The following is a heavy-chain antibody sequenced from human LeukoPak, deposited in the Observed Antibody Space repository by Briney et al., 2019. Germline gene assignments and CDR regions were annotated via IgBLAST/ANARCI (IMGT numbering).Heavy chain of an antibody. V-gene: IGHV3-7*03. J-gene: IGHJ6*03. D-gene: IGHD3-3*01. CDR2: IKQDGSEK. CDR3: AREIASGITIFGVVIPAYMDV. Sequence: LSGGSLRLSCAASGFTFSSYWMSWVRQAPGKGLEWVANIKQDGSEKYYVDSVKGRFTISRDNAKNSLYLQMNSLRAEDTALYYCAREIASGITIFGVVIPAYMDVWGKGTTVTVSS. CDR1: GFTFSSYW.